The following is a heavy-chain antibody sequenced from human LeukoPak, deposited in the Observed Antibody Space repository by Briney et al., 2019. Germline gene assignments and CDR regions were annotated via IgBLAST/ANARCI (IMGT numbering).Heavy chain of an antibody. J-gene: IGHJ4*02. V-gene: IGHV1-69*06. CDR3: ARGGHSGHDHSVDY. Sequence: SVKVSCKASGGTFSSYAISWVRQAPGQGLEWMGGIIPIFGTANYAQKFQGRVTITADKSTSTAYMMLSSLRSEDTAGYYCARGGHSGHDHSVDYWGQGNLVTVSS. D-gene: IGHD5-12*01. CDR2: IIPIFGTA. CDR1: GGTFSSYA.